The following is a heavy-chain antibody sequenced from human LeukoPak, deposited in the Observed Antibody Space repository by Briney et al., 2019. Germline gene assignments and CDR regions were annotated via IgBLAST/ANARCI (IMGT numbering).Heavy chain of an antibody. V-gene: IGHV3-11*06. CDR1: GFTFSDHH. Sequence: GGSLRLSCAASGFTFSDHHMSWVRQAPGKGLEWASDITSTSSSTNYADSVKGRFTISRDNAKNSLYLQMNSLRAEDTAVYYCARDHDYGDSNNWFDPWGQGTLVTVSS. CDR3: ARDHDYGDSNNWFDP. J-gene: IGHJ5*02. CDR2: ITSTSSST. D-gene: IGHD4-17*01.